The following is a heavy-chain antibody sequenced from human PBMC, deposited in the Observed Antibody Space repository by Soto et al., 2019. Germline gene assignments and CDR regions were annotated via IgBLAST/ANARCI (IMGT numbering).Heavy chain of an antibody. J-gene: IGHJ5*02. V-gene: IGHV3-48*01. D-gene: IGHD5-12*01. CDR2: ISSSISTM. CDR1: GFTFSSYS. CDR3: AIDSDRYSGYDFPLYSWFDP. Sequence: GGSLRLSCAASGFTFSSYSMNWVRQAPGKGLEWLSYISSSISTMHYADSVKGRFTISRDNAKNSLYLQMNSLRAEDTAVYYCAIDSDRYSGYDFPLYSWFDPWGQGTLVTVSS.